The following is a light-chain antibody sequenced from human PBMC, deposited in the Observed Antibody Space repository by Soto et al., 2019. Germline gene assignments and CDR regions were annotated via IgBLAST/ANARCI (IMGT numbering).Light chain of an antibody. V-gene: IGKV3-20*01. J-gene: IGKJ2*01. CDR2: DAY. CDR3: QQYAGSLL. Sequence: EIVVTQSPVTLSLSPGERATLSCGASQSFRGLLAWYQQKPGQAPRLLIYDAYNRATGIPPRFSGSGSGTDFTLTISRLEPEDFAVYYCQQYAGSLLFGPGTKVDIK. CDR1: QSFRGL.